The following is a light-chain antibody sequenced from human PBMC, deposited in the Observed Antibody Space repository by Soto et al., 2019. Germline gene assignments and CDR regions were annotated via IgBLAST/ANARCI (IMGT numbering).Light chain of an antibody. V-gene: IGLV2-23*01. CDR1: SNVVGNYNF. Sequence: SVLTHPASVSGSPGQSITISCTGTSNVVGNYNFVSWYQHHPGKAPNLLIYDGSQRPSGVSNRFSGSKSGDTASLTISGLQAEDEADYYCCSYAITNTYVFGTGTKVTVL. CDR3: CSYAITNTYV. CDR2: DGS. J-gene: IGLJ1*01.